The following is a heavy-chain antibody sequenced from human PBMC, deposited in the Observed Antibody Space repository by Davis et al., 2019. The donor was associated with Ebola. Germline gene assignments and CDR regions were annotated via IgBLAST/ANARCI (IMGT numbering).Heavy chain of an antibody. J-gene: IGHJ4*02. CDR1: GGSASTSYS. CDR3: AGLSPLGTTIDY. CDR2: VFSTGNS. Sequence: PSETLSLTCGVSGGSASTSYSWGWVRQPPGKGLELIVGVFSTGNSYYNPSLKSRVTISLATSTSQFSLRLTSVTAADTAVYYCAGLSPLGTTIDYCGQGTLVTVSS. D-gene: IGHD1-7*01. V-gene: IGHV4-39*01.